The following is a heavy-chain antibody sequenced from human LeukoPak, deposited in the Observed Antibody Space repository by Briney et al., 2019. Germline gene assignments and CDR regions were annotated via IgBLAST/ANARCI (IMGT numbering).Heavy chain of an antibody. Sequence: SETLSLACTVSGGSISSYYWSWIRQPPGKGLEWIGYIYYSGSTNYNPSLKSRVTISVDTSKNQFSLKLSSVTAADTAVYYCARDSSGWYKGPFDYWGQGTLVTVSS. D-gene: IGHD6-19*01. V-gene: IGHV4-59*01. CDR2: IYYSGST. CDR1: GGSISSYY. J-gene: IGHJ4*02. CDR3: ARDSSGWYKGPFDY.